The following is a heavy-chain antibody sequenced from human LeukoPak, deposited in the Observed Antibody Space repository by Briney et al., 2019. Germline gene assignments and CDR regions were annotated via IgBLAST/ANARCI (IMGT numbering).Heavy chain of an antibody. CDR1: GYTFTSYA. D-gene: IGHD2-2*01. Sequence: ASVKVSCKASGYTFTSYAMNWVRQAPGQGLEWMGWINTNTGNLTYAQGFTGRFVFSLDTSVSTAYLQISSLKAEDTAVYYWAREVVVGDNWFDPWGQGTLVTVSS. CDR2: INTNTGNL. V-gene: IGHV7-4-1*02. J-gene: IGHJ5*02. CDR3: AREVVVGDNWFDP.